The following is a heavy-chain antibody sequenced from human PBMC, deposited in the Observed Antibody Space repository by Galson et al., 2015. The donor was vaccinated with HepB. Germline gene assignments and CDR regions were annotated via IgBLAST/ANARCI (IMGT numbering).Heavy chain of an antibody. V-gene: IGHV1-18*01. Sequence: SVKVSCKASGYIFANYGITWVRQAPGQGLEWMGWISAYNANTDYAQSFQGRVTMTTETSTSTAYMDVRSLRSDDTAVYYCARARYSTQPPDYWGQGTLGTISS. CDR3: ARARYSTQPPDY. CDR2: ISAYNANT. CDR1: GYIFANYG. D-gene: IGHD6-13*01. J-gene: IGHJ4*02.